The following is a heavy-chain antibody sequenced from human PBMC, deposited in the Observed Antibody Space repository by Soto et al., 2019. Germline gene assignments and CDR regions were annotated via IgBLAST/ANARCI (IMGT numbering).Heavy chain of an antibody. V-gene: IGHV4-30-4*01. J-gene: IGHJ2*01. CDR2: VYYSGST. Sequence: QLQESGPGLVKPSQTLSLTCTVSGGSINNNDYYWNWIRQTPGKGLEWIGYVYYSGSTYYIPSLESRLSMSIDKSKNQFSRRLNSVIAADAAIYYCARMSYYYDKWYFDLWGRGTLVAVSS. CDR3: ARMSYYYDKWYFDL. CDR1: GGSINNNDYY. D-gene: IGHD3-22*01.